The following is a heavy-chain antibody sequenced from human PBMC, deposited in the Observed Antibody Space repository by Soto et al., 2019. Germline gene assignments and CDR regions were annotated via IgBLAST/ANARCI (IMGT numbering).Heavy chain of an antibody. CDR2: INAGNGNT. V-gene: IGHV1-3*01. CDR3: ARSGYSSGWYRWYFDL. CDR1: GYTFINYG. D-gene: IGHD6-19*01. J-gene: IGHJ2*01. Sequence: DSVKVSCKTSGYTFINYGIHWVRQAPGQRLEWMGWINAGNGNTKYSQNFQDRVTITKDTSASTAYMELSSLRSEDTAVFYCARSGYSSGWYRWYFDLWGRGTLVTVSS.